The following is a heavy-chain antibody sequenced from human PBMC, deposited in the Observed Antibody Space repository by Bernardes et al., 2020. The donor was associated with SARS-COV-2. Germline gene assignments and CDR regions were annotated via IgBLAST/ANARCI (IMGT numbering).Heavy chain of an antibody. CDR2: FDPEDGET. D-gene: IGHD3-3*01. CDR1: GYTLTELS. J-gene: IGHJ1*01. Sequence: ASVKVSCKVSGYTLTELSMHWVRQAPGKGLEWMGGFDPEDGETIYAQKFQGRVTMTEDTSTDTAYMELSSLRSEDTAVYYCATDFWSGYYTGSGSGFQHWGQGTLVT. CDR3: ATDFWSGYYTGSGSGFQH. V-gene: IGHV1-24*01.